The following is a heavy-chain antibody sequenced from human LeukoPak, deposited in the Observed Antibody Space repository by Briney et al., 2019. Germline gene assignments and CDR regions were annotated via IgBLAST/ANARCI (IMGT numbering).Heavy chain of an antibody. Sequence: GRSLRLSCAASGFTFDDYAMHWVRQAPGKGLEWVSGISWNSGSIGYADSVKGRFTISRDNSKNTVSLQVNNLRPEDTAVYFCAKAPYIRGYYFDFWGQGIPVSVSS. D-gene: IGHD3-22*01. CDR3: AKAPYIRGYYFDF. CDR1: GFTFDDYA. CDR2: ISWNSGSI. J-gene: IGHJ4*02. V-gene: IGHV3-9*01.